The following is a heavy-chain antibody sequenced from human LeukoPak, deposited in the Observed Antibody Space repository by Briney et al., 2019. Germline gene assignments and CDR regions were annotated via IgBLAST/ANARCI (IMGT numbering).Heavy chain of an antibody. V-gene: IGHV4-59*01. CDR3: ACTMVRGVFDAFDI. Sequence: PSETLSLTCTVSGGSISSYYWSWIRQPPGKGLEWIGYIYYSGSTNYNPSLKSRVTISVDTSKNQFSLKLSSVTAADTAVYYCACTMVRGVFDAFDIWGQGTMVTVSS. CDR1: GGSISSYY. D-gene: IGHD3-10*01. J-gene: IGHJ3*02. CDR2: IYYSGST.